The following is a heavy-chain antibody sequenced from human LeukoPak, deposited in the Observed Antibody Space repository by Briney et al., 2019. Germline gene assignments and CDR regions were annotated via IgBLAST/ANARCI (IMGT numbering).Heavy chain of an antibody. CDR1: GYTFSTCD. CDR2: MNPNSGNT. J-gene: IGHJ4*02. CDR3: ARVLGSISH. V-gene: IGHV1-8*01. Sequence: ASVKVSCKASGYTFSTCDINWVRQAAGQGLEWMGWMNPNSGNTGFADKFQGRVTMTRDTSINTAYMELSSLRSEDTAVHYCARVLGSISHWGQGTLVTVSS. D-gene: IGHD1-1*01.